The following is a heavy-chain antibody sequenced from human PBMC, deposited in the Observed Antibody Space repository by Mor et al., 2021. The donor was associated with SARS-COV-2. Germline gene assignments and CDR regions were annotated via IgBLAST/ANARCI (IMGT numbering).Heavy chain of an antibody. Sequence: LSTTTMHWVRQAPGQGLEWVAVISHDGRTSRYGDSVKGRFTISRDTSRNALYLQMDSLRIEDTAVYYCARDDEWG. CDR1: LSTTT. CDR2: ISHDGRTS. V-gene: IGHV3-30*04. CDR3: ARDDE. J-gene: IGHJ1*01.